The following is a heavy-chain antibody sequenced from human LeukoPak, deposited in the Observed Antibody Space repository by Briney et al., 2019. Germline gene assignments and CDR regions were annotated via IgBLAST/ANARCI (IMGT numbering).Heavy chain of an antibody. V-gene: IGHV3-9*01. Sequence: GGSLRLSCAASGFTFDDYAMHWVRQAPGKGLEWVSGISWNGGSIGYADSVKGRFTISRDNAKNSLYLQMNSLRAEDTALYYCAKDIRPTRPLPNYFDYWGQGTLVTVSS. D-gene: IGHD2-15*01. J-gene: IGHJ4*02. CDR2: ISWNGGSI. CDR3: AKDIRPTRPLPNYFDY. CDR1: GFTFDDYA.